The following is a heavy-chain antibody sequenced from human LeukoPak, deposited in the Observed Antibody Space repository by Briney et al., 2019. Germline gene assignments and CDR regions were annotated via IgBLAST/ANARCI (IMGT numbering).Heavy chain of an antibody. V-gene: IGHV4-59*01. D-gene: IGHD6-19*01. Sequence: SETLSLTCTVSGGSISSYYWSWIRQPPGKGLEWIGYIYYSGSTNYNPSLKSRVTISVDTSKNQFSLRLSSVTAADTAVYYCAREVSSGWSPFDYWGQGTLVTVSS. CDR3: AREVSSGWSPFDY. CDR1: GGSISSYY. J-gene: IGHJ4*02. CDR2: IYYSGST.